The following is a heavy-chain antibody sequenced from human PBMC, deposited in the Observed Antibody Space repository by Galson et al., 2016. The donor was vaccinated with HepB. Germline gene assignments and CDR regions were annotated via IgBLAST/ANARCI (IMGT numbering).Heavy chain of an antibody. CDR2: IYHTGTS. Sequence: ETLSLTCAASGASISDSNWWTWVRQVPGKGLEWIGEIYHTGTSNNNPFLSSRFTLSVDKSRNQFSLNLTSVTAADTAVYYCARASIIPGARMIFDPWGQGTLVTVSS. J-gene: IGHJ5*02. CDR1: GASISDSNW. V-gene: IGHV4-4*02. CDR3: ARASIIPGARMIFDP. D-gene: IGHD2-2*01.